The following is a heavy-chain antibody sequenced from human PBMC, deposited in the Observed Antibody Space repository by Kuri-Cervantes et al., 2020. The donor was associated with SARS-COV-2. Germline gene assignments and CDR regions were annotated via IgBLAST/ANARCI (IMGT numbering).Heavy chain of an antibody. V-gene: IGHV3-48*04. CDR2: ISSSSSTI. CDR1: GFTFSSYS. Sequence: GGSLRLSCAASGFTFSSYSMNWVRQAPGKGLEWVSYISSSSSTIYCADSVKGRFIISRDNAKNSLYLQMNSLRVEDTALYYCARAYGDYVFREGLDSWGQGTLVTVSS. J-gene: IGHJ4*02. CDR3: ARAYGDYVFREGLDS. D-gene: IGHD4-17*01.